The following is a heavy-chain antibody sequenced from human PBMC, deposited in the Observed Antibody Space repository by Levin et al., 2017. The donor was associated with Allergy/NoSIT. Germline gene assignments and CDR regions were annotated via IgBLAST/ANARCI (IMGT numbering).Heavy chain of an antibody. CDR1: GFTFSGYT. J-gene: IGHJ3*02. CDR2: ISSSSTYI. V-gene: IGHV3-21*01. D-gene: IGHD6-6*01. CDR3: ASDGSYDTLDI. Sequence: GGSLRLSCAASGFTFSGYTLNWVRQAPGKGLEWVSSISSSSTYIYYADSLKGRFTISRDDAKYSLSLQMNSLRVEATAVYYCASDGSYDTLDIWGQGTMVTVSS.